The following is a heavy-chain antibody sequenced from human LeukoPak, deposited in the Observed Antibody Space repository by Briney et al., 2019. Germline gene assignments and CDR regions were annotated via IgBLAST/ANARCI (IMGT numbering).Heavy chain of an antibody. V-gene: IGHV3-48*01. Sequence: GGSLRLSCAASGFTFSSYSMNWVRQAPGKGLEWVSYISSSSSTIYYADSVKGRFTISRDNAKNSLYLQMNSLRAEDTAVYYCAREGRIAAAGNYYYYGMDVWGQGTTVTVSS. CDR1: GFTFSSYS. CDR3: AREGRIAAAGNYYYYGMDV. CDR2: ISSSSSTI. D-gene: IGHD6-13*01. J-gene: IGHJ6*02.